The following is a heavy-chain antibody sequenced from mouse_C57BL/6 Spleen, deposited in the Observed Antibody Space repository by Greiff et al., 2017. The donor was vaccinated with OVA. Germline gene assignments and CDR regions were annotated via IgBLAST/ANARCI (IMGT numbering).Heavy chain of an antibody. Sequence: QVQLQQSGAELVKPGASVQISCKASGYTFTDYYLNLVKQRPGQGLEWIGKIGPGSGSTYYNEKFKGQANLTADKSSSTSYMQLSSLTSEDSAVYFCASPYYYGSSSLCYWGQGTLVTVSA. D-gene: IGHD1-1*01. CDR3: ASPYYYGSSSLCY. J-gene: IGHJ3*01. CDR1: GYTFTDYY. V-gene: IGHV1-77*01. CDR2: IGPGSGST.